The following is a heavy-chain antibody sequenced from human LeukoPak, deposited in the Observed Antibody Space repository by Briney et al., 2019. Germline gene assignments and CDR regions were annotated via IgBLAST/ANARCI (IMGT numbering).Heavy chain of an antibody. V-gene: IGHV3-7*05. D-gene: IGHD1-26*01. CDR2: MKQDGSEK. Sequence: TGGSLRLSCAASGFTFSSYWMGWVRRAPGKGLERVANMKQDGSEKYYVDSVKGRFTISRDNAKNSLYLQMNSLRAEDTAVYYCARDKSVGATPFDYWGQGTLVTVSS. J-gene: IGHJ4*02. CDR1: GFTFSSYW. CDR3: ARDKSVGATPFDY.